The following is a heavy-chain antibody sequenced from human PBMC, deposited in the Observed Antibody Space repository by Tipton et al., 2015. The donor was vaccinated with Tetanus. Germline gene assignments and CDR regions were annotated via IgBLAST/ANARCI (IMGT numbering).Heavy chain of an antibody. CDR3: ARGGSYSYGPRGFDL. J-gene: IGHJ2*01. CDR1: GGSLRGGDHY. Sequence: TLSLTCTVSGGSLRGGDHYWSWIRKPPGKDLEWIGYIYQAGTTYYNPSLKGRVTISMDRSNTQFSLRLDSLTAADTAVYYCARGGSYSYGPRGFDLWGRGTLVTVSS. CDR2: IYQAGTT. V-gene: IGHV4-30-4*01. D-gene: IGHD5-18*01.